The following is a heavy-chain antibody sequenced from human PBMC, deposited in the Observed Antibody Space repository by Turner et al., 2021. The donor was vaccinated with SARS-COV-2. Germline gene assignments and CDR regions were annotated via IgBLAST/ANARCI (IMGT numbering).Heavy chain of an antibody. CDR3: ARRLLSPLGGMDV. D-gene: IGHD3-10*01. V-gene: IGHV4-39*01. Sequence: QLQLQESDPGLVTPSESLSLTCTVSGGSTSSVPYYWGWFRQPPGKGLEWIGNVYYSGTTYYNPSLKSRVTISVDTSKNQFSLKLTSVTAADTAVYYCARRLLSPLGGMDVWGQGTTVTVSS. CDR2: VYYSGTT. J-gene: IGHJ6*02. CDR1: GGSTSSVPYY.